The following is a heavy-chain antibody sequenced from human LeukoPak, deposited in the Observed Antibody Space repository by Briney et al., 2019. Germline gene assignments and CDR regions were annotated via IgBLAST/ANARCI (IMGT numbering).Heavy chain of an antibody. CDR3: AHSFPGGSGWFDC. D-gene: IGHD6-19*01. CDR2: IYWDDDK. CDR1: GFALGTCGVG. Sequence: SGPTLLQPSQTLTLTFTFSGFALGTCGVGVGYIRQPPGKSLEWLSLIYWDDDKRYSASLKSRLTITKDTSKNHVVLTMTNMDPVDTATYYCAHSFPGGSGWFDCWGQGTLVTVSS. J-gene: IGHJ4*02. V-gene: IGHV2-5*02.